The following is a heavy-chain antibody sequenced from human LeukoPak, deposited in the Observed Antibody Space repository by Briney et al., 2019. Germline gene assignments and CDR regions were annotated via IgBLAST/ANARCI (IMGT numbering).Heavy chain of an antibody. CDR3: ARRYSYGLDY. D-gene: IGHD5-18*01. CDR2: ISGSGSPI. J-gene: IGHJ4*02. V-gene: IGHV3-11*04. Sequence: PGGSLRLSCAASGFTFSDYYMSWIRQAPGKGLEWVSYISGSGSPIYYADSVKGRFTVSGDNAKNSLYLQISSLRAEDTAVYYCARRYSYGLDYWGQGALVTVSS. CDR1: GFTFSDYY.